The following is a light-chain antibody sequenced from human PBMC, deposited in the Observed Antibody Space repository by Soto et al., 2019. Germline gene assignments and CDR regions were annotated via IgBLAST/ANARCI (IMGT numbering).Light chain of an antibody. V-gene: IGLV2-14*01. CDR3: SSFTSSSSYV. CDR2: EVG. J-gene: IGLJ1*01. CDR1: SSDVGGYNY. Sequence: SVLTQPASKSGSPGQSLTISCTGNSSDVGGYNYVSWYQQHPGKAPKLMIYEVGNRPSGVSNRSSGSKSGNTASLTISGLQAEDEADYYCSSFTSSSSYVFGTGTKVTVL.